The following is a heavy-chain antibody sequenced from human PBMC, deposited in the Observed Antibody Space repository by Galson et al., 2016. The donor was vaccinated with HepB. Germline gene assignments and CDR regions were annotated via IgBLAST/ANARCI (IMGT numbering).Heavy chain of an antibody. J-gene: IGHJ4*02. D-gene: IGHD6-19*01. CDR3: ATGGSGWFD. CDR1: RLTLSTYA. CDR2: ISNEGRNQ. Sequence: SLRLSCAASRLTLSTYAIQWVRQTPGKGLEWVAVISNEGRNQYYADSVKGRFTVSRDNSKHLAFLQLTALVTDDTGVYYCATGGSGWFDWGQGALVIVSS. V-gene: IGHV3-30*04.